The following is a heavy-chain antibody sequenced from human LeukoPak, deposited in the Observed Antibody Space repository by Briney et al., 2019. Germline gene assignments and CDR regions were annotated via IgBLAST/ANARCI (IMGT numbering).Heavy chain of an antibody. D-gene: IGHD3-16*01. CDR3: VRGVDV. CDR2: ISDDGSNK. CDR1: GFTFRNYG. J-gene: IGHJ6*02. Sequence: PGGSLRLSCAASGFTFRNYGMHCVRQAPGKGLEWVAVISDDGSNKNYADSVKGRFTISRDNSNNTLYLQMNSLRAEDTALYYCVRGVDVWGQGTTVTVSS. V-gene: IGHV3-30*03.